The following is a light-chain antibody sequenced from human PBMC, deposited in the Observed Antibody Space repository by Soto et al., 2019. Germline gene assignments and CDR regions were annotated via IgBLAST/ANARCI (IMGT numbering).Light chain of an antibody. CDR3: QRYNKYSIT. Sequence: DIQMTQSPSTLSASVGDRVTITCRASQNSNKWLAWYQQKPGEAPKLLIYDASNLESGVPSRFSGSGFGTEFILTINSLQNDDLATYYCQRYNKYSITFGQGTRLEIK. J-gene: IGKJ5*01. CDR2: DAS. V-gene: IGKV1-5*01. CDR1: QNSNKW.